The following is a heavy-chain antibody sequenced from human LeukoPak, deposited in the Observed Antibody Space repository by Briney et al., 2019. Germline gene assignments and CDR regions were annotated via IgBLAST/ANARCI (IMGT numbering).Heavy chain of an antibody. Sequence: GRSLRLSCAASGFTFSSYAMHWVRQAPGKGLEWVAVIWYDGSDKYYADSVKGRFSISRDNSKNTVYLQMNSLRAEDTAVYYCARGFRYYDGIDAFDIWGQGTMVTVSS. CDR3: ARGFRYYDGIDAFDI. V-gene: IGHV3-33*08. CDR2: IWYDGSDK. CDR1: GFTFSSYA. J-gene: IGHJ3*02. D-gene: IGHD3-22*01.